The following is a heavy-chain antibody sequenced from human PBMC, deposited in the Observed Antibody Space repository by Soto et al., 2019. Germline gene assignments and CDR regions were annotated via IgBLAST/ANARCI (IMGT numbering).Heavy chain of an antibody. CDR3: ARGPIIAAAGTLWFDP. V-gene: IGHV1-3*01. CDR1: GYTFTSYA. CDR2: INAGNGNT. Sequence: QVQLVQSGAEVKKPGPSVKVSCKASGYTFTSYAMHWVRQAPGQRLEWMGWINAGNGNTKYSQKFQGRVTITRDTSASTAYMELSSLRSEDTAVYYCARGPIIAAAGTLWFDPWGQGTLVTVSS. D-gene: IGHD6-13*01. J-gene: IGHJ5*02.